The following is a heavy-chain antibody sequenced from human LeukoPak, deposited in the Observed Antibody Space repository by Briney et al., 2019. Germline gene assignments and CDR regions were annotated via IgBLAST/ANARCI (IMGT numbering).Heavy chain of an antibody. CDR2: IYYNGST. D-gene: IGHD1-14*01. J-gene: IGHJ4*02. CDR3: ASTTTTPRGGY. V-gene: IGHV4-39*01. CDR1: GGSISSYY. Sequence: SETLSLTCTVSGGSISSYYWGWIRQPPGKGLEWIGSIYYNGSTYYNPSLKSRVTISVDTSKNQFSLKLSSVTAADTAVYYCASTTTTPRGGYWGQGTLVTVSS.